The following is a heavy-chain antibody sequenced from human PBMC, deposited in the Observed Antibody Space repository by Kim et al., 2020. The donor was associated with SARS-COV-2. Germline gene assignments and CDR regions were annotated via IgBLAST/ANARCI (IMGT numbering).Heavy chain of an antibody. Sequence: SETLSLTCAVYGGSFSGYYWSWIRQPPGKGLEWIGEINHSGSTNYNPSLKSRVTISVDTSKNQFSLKLSSVTAADTAVYYCARGTEWLRLRYYYYYGMDVWGQGTTVTVSS. CDR1: GGSFSGYY. CDR2: INHSGST. CDR3: ARGTEWLRLRYYYYYGMDV. D-gene: IGHD5-12*01. J-gene: IGHJ6*02. V-gene: IGHV4-34*01.